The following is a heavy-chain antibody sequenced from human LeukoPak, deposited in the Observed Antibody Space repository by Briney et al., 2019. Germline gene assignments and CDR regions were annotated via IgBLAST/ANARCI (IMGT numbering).Heavy chain of an antibody. CDR2: VYYSGST. Sequence: SETLSLTCTVSGGSVSSSSSFWAWIRQPPGKGLEWIGNVYYSGSTHYNPSLKSRVTISLDMSKNQFSLRLTSVTAADTAIYYCARHGLYQDYGYWGQGTLVTVSS. J-gene: IGHJ4*02. V-gene: IGHV4-39*01. D-gene: IGHD3-16*01. CDR1: GGSVSSSSSF. CDR3: ARHGLYQDYGY.